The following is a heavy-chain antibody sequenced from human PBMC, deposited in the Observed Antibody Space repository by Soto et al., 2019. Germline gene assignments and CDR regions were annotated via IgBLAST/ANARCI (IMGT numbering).Heavy chain of an antibody. CDR1: GGTFSSYA. CDR3: AGGGIAVAATYYYYGMDV. V-gene: IGHV1-69*01. CDR2: IIPIFGTA. D-gene: IGHD6-19*01. J-gene: IGHJ6*02. Sequence: QVQLVQSGAEVKKPGSSVKVSCKASGGTFSSYAISWVRQAPGQGLEWMGGIIPIFGTANYAQKFQGRVTITADESTSTAYMERSSRRSEDTAVYYCAGGGIAVAATYYYYGMDVWGQGTTVTVSS.